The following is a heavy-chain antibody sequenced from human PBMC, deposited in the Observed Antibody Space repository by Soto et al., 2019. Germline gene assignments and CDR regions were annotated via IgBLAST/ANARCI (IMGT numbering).Heavy chain of an antibody. CDR1: GFTFSSYG. CDR2: ISYDGSNK. Sequence: LRLSCAASGFTFSSYGMHWVRQAPGKGLEWVAVISYDGSNKYYADSVKGRFTISRDNSKNTLYLQMNSLRAEDTAVYYCAKDRISGWYESLEYWGQGTLVTVSS. CDR3: AKDRISGWYESLEY. V-gene: IGHV3-30*18. D-gene: IGHD6-19*01. J-gene: IGHJ4*02.